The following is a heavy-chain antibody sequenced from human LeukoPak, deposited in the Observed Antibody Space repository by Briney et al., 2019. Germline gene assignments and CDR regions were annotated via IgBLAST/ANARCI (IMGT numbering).Heavy chain of an antibody. J-gene: IGHJ5*02. CDR2: MEKELNGYAT. V-gene: IGHV3-73*01. CDR1: GLTFSDSS. Sequence: PGGSLRLSCAASGLTFSDSSIHWVRQASGKGLEWIGLMEKELNGYATAYAASVRGRFTISRDDSQNTAYLQMDSLKTEDTALYSCTRDSGTYNWLHPWGQGTLVTVSS. D-gene: IGHD1-26*01. CDR3: TRDSGTYNWLHP.